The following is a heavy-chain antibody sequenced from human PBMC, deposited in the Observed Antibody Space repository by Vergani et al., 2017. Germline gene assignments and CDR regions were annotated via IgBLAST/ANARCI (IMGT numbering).Heavy chain of an antibody. CDR3: ARAWHYYYYYGMDV. Sequence: QVQLVESGGGVVQPGRSLRLACAASGFTFSSYGMHWVRQAPGKGLEWVAVIWYDGRHKYYADSVKGRFTISRDNSKNTLYLQMNSLRAEDTAVYYCARAWHYYYYYGMDVWGQGTTVTVSS. J-gene: IGHJ6*02. CDR1: GFTFSSYG. V-gene: IGHV3-33*01. CDR2: IWYDGRHK.